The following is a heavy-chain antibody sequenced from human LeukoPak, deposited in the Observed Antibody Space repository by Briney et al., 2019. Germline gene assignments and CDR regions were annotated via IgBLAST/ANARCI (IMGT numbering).Heavy chain of an antibody. CDR1: GFTVTTND. CDR3: ARGVGPLAANTLAY. D-gene: IGHD3-16*01. V-gene: IGHV3-53*01. CDR2: LYSDGNT. Sequence: GGSLRLSWAASGFTVTTNDMTGVRQAPGKGLEWVSVLYSDGNTKYADSVQGRFTISRDNSKNTLYREMNSLSPDDTAVYYCARGVGPLAANTLAYWGQGTLVTVSS. J-gene: IGHJ4*02.